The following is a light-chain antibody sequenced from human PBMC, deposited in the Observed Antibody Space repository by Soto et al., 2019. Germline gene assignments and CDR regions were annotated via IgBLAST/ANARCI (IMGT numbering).Light chain of an antibody. V-gene: IGKV3-20*01. CDR3: QQYGDSRT. CDR1: QSVSSR. CDR2: GAS. J-gene: IGKJ1*01. Sequence: EVVLTQSPGTLSLSPGERATLSCRASQSVSSRLAWYQQKPGQAPRLLIYGASSRDTDIPDRFSGSGSGAEFALTISRLEPEDFAVYYCQQYGDSRTFGQGTKVEIK.